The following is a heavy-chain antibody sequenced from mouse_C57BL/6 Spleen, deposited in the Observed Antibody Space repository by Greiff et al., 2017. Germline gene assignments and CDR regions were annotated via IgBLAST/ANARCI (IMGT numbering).Heavy chain of an antibody. CDR3: ARYNGNYGLDN. CDR2: IRNKANGYTT. J-gene: IGHJ2*01. D-gene: IGHD2-1*01. CDR1: GFTFTDYY. Sequence: DVMLVESGGCLVQPGGSLSLSCAASGFTFTDYYMSWVRQPPGKALEWLGFIRNKANGYTTEYSASVKGRFTISRDNSQSILYLQMNALRAEDSATYYCARYNGNYGLDNWGQGTTHTVST. V-gene: IGHV7-3*01.